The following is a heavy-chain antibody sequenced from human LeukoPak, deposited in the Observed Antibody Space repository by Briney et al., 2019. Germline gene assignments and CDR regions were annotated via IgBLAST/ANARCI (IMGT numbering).Heavy chain of an antibody. CDR1: GGTFSSYA. V-gene: IGHV1-69*05. Sequence: GASVKVSCKASGGTFSSYAISWVRQAPGQGLEWMGGIIPIFGTANYVQKFQGRVTITTDESTSTAYMELSSLRSEDTAVYYCARGKDIVVVPAALPWFDPWGQGTLVTVSS. D-gene: IGHD2-2*01. CDR3: ARGKDIVVVPAALPWFDP. J-gene: IGHJ5*02. CDR2: IIPIFGTA.